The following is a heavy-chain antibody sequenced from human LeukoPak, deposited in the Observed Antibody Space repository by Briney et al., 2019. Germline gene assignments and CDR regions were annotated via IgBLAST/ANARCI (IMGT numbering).Heavy chain of an antibody. V-gene: IGHV4-4*07. CDR1: GGSISSYC. J-gene: IGHJ4*02. Sequence: SETLCLTCTVSGGSISSYCWIWIRQSAEKGLEWIGRICSSGSTVYNPSLKSRVTISSDMSNNQFSLKMSSVTAADTAVYYCARVGSSGWYVHPTLDYWGQGTLVTVSS. CDR2: ICSSGST. CDR3: ARVGSSGWYVHPTLDY. D-gene: IGHD6-19*01.